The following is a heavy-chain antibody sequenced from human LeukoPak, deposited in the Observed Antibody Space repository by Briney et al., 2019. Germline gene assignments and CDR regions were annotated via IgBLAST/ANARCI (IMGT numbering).Heavy chain of an antibody. CDR1: GASISSYY. J-gene: IGHJ4*02. V-gene: IGHV4-59*01. D-gene: IGHD3-22*01. Sequence: WETLSLTCTVSGASISSYYWSWIRPPPGKGLEWIGDIYYSGSIKYNPSLKSRVTMSVDTSKNQFSLKLSSVTAADTAIYYCARENPSGYYNRPIDYWGQGTLVTVSS. CDR2: IYYSGSI. CDR3: ARENPSGYYNRPIDY.